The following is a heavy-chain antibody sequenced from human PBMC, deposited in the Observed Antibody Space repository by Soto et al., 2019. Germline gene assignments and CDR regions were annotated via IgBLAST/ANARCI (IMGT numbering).Heavy chain of an antibody. Sequence: DSVKGSCEASGDTFTVYYMHWVRQAPGQGLEWMGWINPNSGGTNYAQKFQGRVTMTRDTSISTAYMELSRLRSDDTAVYYCARSGFLGMDVCGQRPTVT. CDR1: GDTFTVYY. V-gene: IGHV1-2*02. CDR3: ARSGFLGMDV. J-gene: IGHJ6*01. D-gene: IGHD1-26*01. CDR2: INPNSGGT.